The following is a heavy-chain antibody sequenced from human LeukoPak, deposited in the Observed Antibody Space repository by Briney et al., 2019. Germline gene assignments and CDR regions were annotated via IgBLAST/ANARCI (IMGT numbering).Heavy chain of an antibody. CDR1: GGSISSYY. J-gene: IGHJ4*02. CDR2: IYYSGST. D-gene: IGHD3-9*01. V-gene: IGHV4-59*08. Sequence: KASETLSLTCTVSGGSISSYYWSWIRQPPGKGLEWIGYIYYSGSTNYNPSLKSRLTISVDTSKNQFSLKLSSVTAADTAVYYCARQNTHYDILTGYSILHFDYWGQGTLVTVSS. CDR3: ARQNTHYDILTGYSILHFDY.